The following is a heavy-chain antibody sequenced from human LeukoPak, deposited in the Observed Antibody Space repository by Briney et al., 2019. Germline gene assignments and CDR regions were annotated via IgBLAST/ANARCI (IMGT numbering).Heavy chain of an antibody. D-gene: IGHD2-15*01. J-gene: IGHJ1*01. V-gene: IGHV1-18*01. CDR1: GYTFTTYG. CDR3: ARAGVSEAATRYFLH. CDR2: ISAYNGNT. Sequence: ASVEVPCKASGYTFTTYGITWVRQAPGQGLEWMGWISAYNGNTKYAQKLQGRVTMTTDTSTSTAYMELRSLRSDDTAVYYCARAGVSEAATRYFLHWGQGTLVTVSS.